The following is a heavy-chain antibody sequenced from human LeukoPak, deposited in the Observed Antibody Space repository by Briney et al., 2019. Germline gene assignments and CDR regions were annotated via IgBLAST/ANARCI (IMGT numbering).Heavy chain of an antibody. V-gene: IGHV1-8*01. CDR1: GYTFTRYD. D-gene: IGHD2-15*01. Sequence: ASVKVSCKASGYTFTRYDINWVRQATGQGLEWMGWMNPNSGNTGYAQKFQGRVTMTRNTSISTAYMELSSLRSEDTAVYYCAHLGDCSGGSCSDAFDIWGQGTMVTVSS. CDR3: AHLGDCSGGSCSDAFDI. CDR2: MNPNSGNT. J-gene: IGHJ3*02.